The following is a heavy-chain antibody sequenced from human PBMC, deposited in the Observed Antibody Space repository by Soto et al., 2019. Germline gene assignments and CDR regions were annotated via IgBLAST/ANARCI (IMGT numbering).Heavy chain of an antibody. V-gene: IGHV1-69*13. Sequence: SVKVSCKASGGTLSSYAISWVRQAPGEGLEWMGGIIPIFGTANYAQKFQGRVTITADESTSTAYMELSSLRSEDTAVYYCAAEYYYGSSDPKGRIDWGKGNLVTVSS. CDR3: AAEYYYGSSDPKGRID. CDR2: IIPIFGTA. J-gene: IGHJ4*02. D-gene: IGHD3-22*01. CDR1: GGTLSSYA.